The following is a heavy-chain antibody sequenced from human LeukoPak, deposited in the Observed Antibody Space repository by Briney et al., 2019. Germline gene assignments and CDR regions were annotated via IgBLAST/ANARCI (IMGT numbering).Heavy chain of an antibody. V-gene: IGHV4-4*02. D-gene: IGHD2-15*01. CDR3: ARGGKRNTPMRYGFDY. CDR2: INHSGST. Sequence: SETLSLTCTVSGDSINSLDLWSWVHQPPGKGPEWIGEINHSGSTNYNPSLKSRVTISVDTSKNQFSLKLSSVTAADTAVYYCARGGKRNTPMRYGFDYWGQGTLVTVSS. J-gene: IGHJ4*02. CDR1: GDSINSLDL.